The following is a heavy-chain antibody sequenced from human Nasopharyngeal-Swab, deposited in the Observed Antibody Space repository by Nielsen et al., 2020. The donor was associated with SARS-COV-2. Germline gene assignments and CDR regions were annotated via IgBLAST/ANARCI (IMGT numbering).Heavy chain of an antibody. Sequence: GESLKISCAAPGFTFSSYAMSWVRQAPGKGLEWVSAISGSGGSTYYADSVKGRFTISRDNSKNTLYLQMNSLRAEDTAVYYCAKDRGCSGGSCYTVYYYGMDVWGQGTTVTVSS. D-gene: IGHD2-15*01. CDR1: GFTFSSYA. CDR2: ISGSGGST. V-gene: IGHV3-23*01. J-gene: IGHJ6*02. CDR3: AKDRGCSGGSCYTVYYYGMDV.